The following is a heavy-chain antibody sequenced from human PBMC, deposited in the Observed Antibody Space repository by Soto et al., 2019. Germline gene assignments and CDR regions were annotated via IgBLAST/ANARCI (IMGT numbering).Heavy chain of an antibody. CDR2: IYYSGST. CDR1: GGSVSSGSYY. V-gene: IGHV4-61*01. D-gene: IGHD4-4*01. Sequence: QVQLQESGPGLVKPSETLSLTCTVSGGSVSSGSYYWSWIRQPPGQGLEWIGYIYYSGSTNYNPSLKSRVTISVDTSKNQFSLKLSSVTAADTAVYYCASGRRGNYGRLDYWGQGNLVTVSS. CDR3: ASGRRGNYGRLDY. J-gene: IGHJ4*02.